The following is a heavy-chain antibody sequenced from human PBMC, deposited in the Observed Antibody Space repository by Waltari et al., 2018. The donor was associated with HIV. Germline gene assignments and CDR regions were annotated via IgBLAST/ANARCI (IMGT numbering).Heavy chain of an antibody. V-gene: IGHV3-30*15. CDR3: ARSLVYYDSGGYYY. CDR1: GCTFGSYA. Sequence: AVSGCTFGSYAMDWVSRAPGKGIEWVAVISYDGSNKYYADSVKGRFNISRDNSKNTLYQMSSLRAEDTAVYYCARSLVYYDSGGYYYWGQVTLVTVSS. D-gene: IGHD3-22*01. CDR2: ISYDGSNK. J-gene: IGHJ4*02.